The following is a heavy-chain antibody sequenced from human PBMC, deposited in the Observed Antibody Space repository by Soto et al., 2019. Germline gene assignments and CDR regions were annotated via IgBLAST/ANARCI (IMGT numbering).Heavy chain of an antibody. V-gene: IGHV1-69*01. CDR2: IIPIFGTA. CDR1: GGTFSSYS. Sequence: QVQLVQSGAGVKKPGCSVKVSCKASGGTFSSYSINWVRQAPGQGLEWMGEIIPIFGTANYAQKFQGRVTITADESTSTASMELSSLRSEDTAVYYCARAGGRHSGGIDYWGQGTLVTVSS. D-gene: IGHD1-26*01. J-gene: IGHJ4*02. CDR3: ARAGGRHSGGIDY.